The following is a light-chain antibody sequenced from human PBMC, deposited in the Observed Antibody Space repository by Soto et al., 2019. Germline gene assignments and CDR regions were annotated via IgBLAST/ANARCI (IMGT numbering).Light chain of an antibody. J-gene: IGKJ1*01. CDR2: AAS. CDR3: QHYNSYGT. Sequence: EIVLTQSPGTLSLSPGDRATLSCRASQTISSTYLAWYQQNPGQAPRLLIYAASTRATGVPSRFSGSGSGTEFTLTISSLQPDDFATYYCQHYNSYGTFGQGTKVDIK. CDR1: QTISSTY. V-gene: IGKV3-20*01.